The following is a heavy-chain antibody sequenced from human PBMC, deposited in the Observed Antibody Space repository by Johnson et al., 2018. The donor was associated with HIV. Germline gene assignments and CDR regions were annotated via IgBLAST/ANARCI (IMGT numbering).Heavy chain of an antibody. J-gene: IGHJ3*02. Sequence: VQLVESGGGLVQPGGSLRLSCAASGFTFDDYGMSWVRQAPGKGLEWVSGINWNGGSTGYADSVKGRFTISRDNAKKSLYLQMNSLRAEDTALYYCASGDELGDDAFDIWGQGTMVTVSS. CDR3: ASGDELGDDAFDI. CDR2: INWNGGST. CDR1: GFTFDDYG. V-gene: IGHV3-20*04. D-gene: IGHD7-27*01.